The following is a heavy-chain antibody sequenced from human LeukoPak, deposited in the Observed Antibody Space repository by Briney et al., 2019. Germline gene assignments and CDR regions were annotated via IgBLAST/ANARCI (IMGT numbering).Heavy chain of an antibody. Sequence: GRSLRLSCAASGFTFSSYAMHWVRQAPGKGLEWVAVISYDGSNKYYADSVKGRFTISRDNSKNTLYLQMNSLRAEDTAVYYCARAYEAFDIWGQGTMVTVSS. V-gene: IGHV3-30*04. CDR2: ISYDGSNK. CDR1: GFTFSSYA. CDR3: ARAYEAFDI. J-gene: IGHJ3*02.